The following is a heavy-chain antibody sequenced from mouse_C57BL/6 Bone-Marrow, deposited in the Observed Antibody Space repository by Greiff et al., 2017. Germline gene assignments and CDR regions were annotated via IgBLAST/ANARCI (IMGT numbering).Heavy chain of an antibody. D-gene: IGHD2-4*01. CDR1: GYTFTSYW. Sequence: QVQLQQPGAELVKPGASVKMSCKASGYTFTSYWMQWVKQRPGQGLEWIGEIDPSASYTNYNPTFKGKATLTVDTSSSTAYMQLSRLTSECSAVYYCARVGLSEFSYWGQGTLVTVSA. CDR3: ARVGLSEFSY. CDR2: IDPSASYT. V-gene: IGHV1-50*01. J-gene: IGHJ3*01.